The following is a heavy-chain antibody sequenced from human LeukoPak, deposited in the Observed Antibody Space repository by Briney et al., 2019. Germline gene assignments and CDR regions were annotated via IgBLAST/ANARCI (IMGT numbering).Heavy chain of an antibody. Sequence: GASVKVSCKASGYTFTGYHMHWVRQAPGQGLEWMGWINPNSGGKNYAQKFQGRVTMTRDTSISTAYMELSRLRSDDTAVYYCARDDYSLSYMDVWGKGNTVTVSS. CDR3: ARDDYSLSYMDV. V-gene: IGHV1-2*02. D-gene: IGHD2-15*01. CDR2: INPNSGGK. CDR1: GYTFTGYH. J-gene: IGHJ6*03.